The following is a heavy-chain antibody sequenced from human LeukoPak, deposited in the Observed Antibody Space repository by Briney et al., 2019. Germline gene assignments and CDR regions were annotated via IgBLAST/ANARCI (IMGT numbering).Heavy chain of an antibody. CDR1: GFTFSNAW. CDR3: STTYYYDSSEGY. D-gene: IGHD3-22*01. V-gene: IGHV3-15*07. CDR2: IKSKTDGGTT. Sequence: GGSLRLSRAASGFTFSNAWMNWVRQAPGKGLEWVGRIKSKTDGGTTDYAAPVKGRFTISRDDSKNTLYLQMNSLKTEDTAVYYCSTTYYYDSSEGYWGQGTLVTVSS. J-gene: IGHJ4*02.